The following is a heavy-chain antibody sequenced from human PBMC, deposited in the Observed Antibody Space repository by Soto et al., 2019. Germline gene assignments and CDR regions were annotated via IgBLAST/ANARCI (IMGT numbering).Heavy chain of an antibody. CDR1: DFDFSSYG. J-gene: IGHJ4*02. V-gene: IGHV3-30*03. CDR2: SSYDGRET. Sequence: SLRLSCAASDFDFSSYGIHWVRQAPGKGLEWVAASSYDGRETFYADSAKGRFTVSKEMSKNTAFLQMNALRHEDTAVYFCARDSGWPILNFDNWGQGTQVTVYS. CDR3: ARDSGWPILNFDN. D-gene: IGHD3-10*01.